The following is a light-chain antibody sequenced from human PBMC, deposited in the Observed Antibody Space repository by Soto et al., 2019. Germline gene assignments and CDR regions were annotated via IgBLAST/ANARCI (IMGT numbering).Light chain of an antibody. CDR2: AAS. CDR1: QGIIDY. Sequence: DIQMTQSPSSLSASVGDRITITCRASQGIIDYLAWYQQKPGKPPNLLIYAASTLDSGVPSRFSGSGSGTDFTLTISSLQSEDVGTYYCQKYNTAPQTFGPGTKVEIK. V-gene: IGKV1-27*01. J-gene: IGKJ1*01. CDR3: QKYNTAPQT.